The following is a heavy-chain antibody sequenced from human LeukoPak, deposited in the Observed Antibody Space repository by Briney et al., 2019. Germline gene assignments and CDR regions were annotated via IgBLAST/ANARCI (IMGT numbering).Heavy chain of an antibody. CDR3: ASPMTYFSAHHYVSA. D-gene: IGHD3-22*01. J-gene: IGHJ5*02. V-gene: IGHV3-23*01. CDR2: ISRDGSNT. CDR1: GFTFSSYA. Sequence: PGGSLRLSCAASGFTFSSYAMSWVRQAPGKGPEWVAHISRDGSNTNYADFVRGRFFIARDNTNNSLSLQMNSLRAEDTAIYYCASPMTYFSAHHYVSAWGQGTLVTVSS.